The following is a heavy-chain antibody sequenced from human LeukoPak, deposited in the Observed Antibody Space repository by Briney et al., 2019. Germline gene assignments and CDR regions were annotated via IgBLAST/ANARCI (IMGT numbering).Heavy chain of an antibody. Sequence: SETLSLTCAVSGVSISSSNWWSWVRQPPGKGLEWIGQIYHSGSTNYSPSLKSRVTISVDKSKNQFSLKLRSVTAADTAVYYCARPLSLGYCSGGSCYGRGAWFDRWGQGTLVTVSS. CDR1: GVSISSSNW. CDR2: IYHSGST. V-gene: IGHV4-4*02. J-gene: IGHJ5*02. CDR3: ARPLSLGYCSGGSCYGRGAWFDR. D-gene: IGHD2-15*01.